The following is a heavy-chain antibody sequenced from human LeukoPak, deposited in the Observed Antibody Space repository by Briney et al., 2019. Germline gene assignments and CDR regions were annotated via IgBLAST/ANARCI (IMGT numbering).Heavy chain of an antibody. Sequence: GASVKVSCKASGYTFTGYYMHWVRQAPGQGLEWMGWINPNSGGTNYAQKFQGRVTMTRDTSTSTVYMELSSLRSEDTAVYYCARDWAYFQHWGQGTLVTVSS. D-gene: IGHD3-16*01. V-gene: IGHV1-2*02. CDR2: INPNSGGT. J-gene: IGHJ1*01. CDR1: GYTFTGYY. CDR3: ARDWAYFQH.